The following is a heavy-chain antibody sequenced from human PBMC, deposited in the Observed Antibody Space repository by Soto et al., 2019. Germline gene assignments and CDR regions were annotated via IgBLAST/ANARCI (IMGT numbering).Heavy chain of an antibody. J-gene: IGHJ4*02. D-gene: IGHD1-1*01. CDR2: IGEQYQYT. CDR1: GSNLSSYA. Sequence: EESLRRPCAPSGSNLSSYARNRVRQAPGKGLEWVSGIGEQYQYTYCASAVKGRFTITRDHSKDTLYLQMCSLWAEDTAVYSCAREGSLDLAGFNRGLDYWGQGTLVTVSS. CDR3: AREGSLDLAGFNRGLDY. V-gene: IGHV3-23*01.